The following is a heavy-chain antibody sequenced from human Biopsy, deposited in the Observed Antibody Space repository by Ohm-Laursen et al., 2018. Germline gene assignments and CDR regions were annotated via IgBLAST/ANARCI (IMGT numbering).Heavy chain of an antibody. V-gene: IGHV4-59*13. J-gene: IGHJ6*02. CDR1: GDSTARNY. CDR2: IYYSGRP. D-gene: IGHD1-20*01. CDR3: ARVERYNFDHYIMDA. Sequence: SDTLSLTSTVSGDSTARNYWTWLRQSPGQGLEWIVYIYYSGRPYYNPSLNGRIVISVDRSRNQFFLKLTSTTAADTAIYYCARVERYNFDHYIMDAWGRGTTVTVSS.